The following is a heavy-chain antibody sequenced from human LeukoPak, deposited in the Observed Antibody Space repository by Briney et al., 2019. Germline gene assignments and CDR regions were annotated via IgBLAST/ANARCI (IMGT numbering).Heavy chain of an antibody. D-gene: IGHD1-26*01. V-gene: IGHV3-30*18. CDR3: GKNRYSGSLSPFDI. CDR1: GFTFSNYW. CDR2: ISYDGSNK. Sequence: GGSLRLSCATSGFTFSNYWMCWVRQAPGKGLEWVAVISYDGSNKYYADSVKGRFTISRDNSKNTLYLQMNSLRAEDTAVYYCGKNRYSGSLSPFDIWGQGTMVTVSS. J-gene: IGHJ3*02.